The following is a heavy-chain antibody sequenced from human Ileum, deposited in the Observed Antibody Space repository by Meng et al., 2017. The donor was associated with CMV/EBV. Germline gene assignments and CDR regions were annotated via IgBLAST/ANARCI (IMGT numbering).Heavy chain of an antibody. CDR1: GGSLTSYS. D-gene: IGHD3-10*01. CDR3: ARAAARGVPVDL. J-gene: IGHJ5*02. CDR2: IHPTGTT. V-gene: IGHV4-4*07. Sequence: LHQAGPSLWQPSDPLSRTFTVTGGSLTSYSWTWIRQPAGKGLEWIGRIHPTGTTDDNPSLRSRVSMSLDKSKNQFSLKLTSVTAADTAVYYCARAAARGVPVDLWGQGTLVTVSS.